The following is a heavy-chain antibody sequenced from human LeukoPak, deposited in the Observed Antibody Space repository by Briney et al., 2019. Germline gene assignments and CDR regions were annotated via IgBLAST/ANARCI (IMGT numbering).Heavy chain of an antibody. CDR1: GGSISSYY. Sequence: SETLSLTCTVSGGSISSYYWSWIRQPPGKGLEWIGYIYYSGSTNYNPSLKSRVTISVDTSKNQFSLKLSSVTAADTAVYYCARDRHLWTGAFDIWGQGTMVTVSS. V-gene: IGHV4-59*12. D-gene: IGHD2/OR15-2a*01. CDR3: ARDRHLWTGAFDI. J-gene: IGHJ3*02. CDR2: IYYSGST.